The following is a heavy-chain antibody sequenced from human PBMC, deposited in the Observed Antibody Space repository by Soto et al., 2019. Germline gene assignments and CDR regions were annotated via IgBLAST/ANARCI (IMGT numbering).Heavy chain of an antibody. Sequence: PGESLKISCKGSGYSFTSYWIGWVRQMPGKGLEWMGIIYPGDSDTRYSPSFQGQVTISADKSISTAYLQWSILKASDTAMYYCARRRGDNPVPAAMGWFDPWGQGTLVTVSS. J-gene: IGHJ5*02. CDR2: IYPGDSDT. CDR3: ARRRGDNPVPAAMGWFDP. D-gene: IGHD2-2*01. V-gene: IGHV5-51*01. CDR1: GYSFTSYW.